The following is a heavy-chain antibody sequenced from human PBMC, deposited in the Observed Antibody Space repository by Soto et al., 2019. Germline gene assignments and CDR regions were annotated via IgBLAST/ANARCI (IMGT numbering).Heavy chain of an antibody. CDR2: IIPIFGTA. V-gene: IGHV1-69*13. D-gene: IGHD3-3*01. Sequence: ASVKVSCKASGGTFSSYAISWVRQAPGQGLEWMGGIIPIFGTANYAQKFQGRVTITADESTSTAYMELSSLRSEDTAVYYCARRGGDFWSGYYFDYWGQGTLVTVSS. J-gene: IGHJ4*02. CDR1: GGTFSSYA. CDR3: ARRGGDFWSGYYFDY.